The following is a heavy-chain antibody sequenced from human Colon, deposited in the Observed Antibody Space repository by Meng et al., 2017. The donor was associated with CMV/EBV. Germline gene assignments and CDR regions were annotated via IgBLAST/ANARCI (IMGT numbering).Heavy chain of an antibody. D-gene: IGHD6-6*01. CDR3: AKGPYSSSSKGWFDP. CDR2: ISWNSGSI. J-gene: IGHJ5*02. Sequence: SLRLSCAASGFTFDDYAMHWVRQAPGKGLEWVSGISWNSGSIGYADSVKGRFTISRDNAKNSLYLQMNSLRAEDTALYYCAKGPYSSSSKGWFDPWGQGTLVTVSS. CDR1: GFTFDDYA. V-gene: IGHV3-9*01.